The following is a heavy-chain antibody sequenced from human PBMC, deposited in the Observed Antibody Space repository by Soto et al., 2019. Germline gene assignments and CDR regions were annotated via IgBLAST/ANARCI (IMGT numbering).Heavy chain of an antibody. D-gene: IGHD2-8*02. V-gene: IGHV3-7*03. Sequence: DVKLVESGGGLVQPGDSLRLSCEDSGFTFSMYSMSWVRQSPGKGLEWVAKIPQDGVDGHYADSVKGRFIISRDNDKNSLHLQLNNLRAEDTAVYYCARDHLILSAHDFFYGSDVWGRGATVTVSS. CDR2: IPQDGVDG. CDR1: GFTFSMYS. J-gene: IGHJ6*02. CDR3: ARDHLILSAHDFFYGSDV.